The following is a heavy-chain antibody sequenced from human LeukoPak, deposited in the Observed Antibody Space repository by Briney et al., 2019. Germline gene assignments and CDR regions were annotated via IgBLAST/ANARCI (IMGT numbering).Heavy chain of an antibody. Sequence: GGSLRLSCAASGFTVSSNYMSWVRQAPGKGLEWVSVIYSGGSTYYADSVKGRFTISRDNSKNTLYLQMNSLRAEDTAVYYCAKDHEWELPHFDYWGQGTLVTVSS. J-gene: IGHJ4*02. D-gene: IGHD1-26*01. V-gene: IGHV3-66*01. CDR1: GFTVSSNY. CDR3: AKDHEWELPHFDY. CDR2: IYSGGST.